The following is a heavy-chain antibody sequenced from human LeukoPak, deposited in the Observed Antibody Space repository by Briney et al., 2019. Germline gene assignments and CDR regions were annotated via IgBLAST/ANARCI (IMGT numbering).Heavy chain of an antibody. Sequence: PGRSLRLSCAASGFTFSSYAMSWVRQAPGKGLVWVSRIGNDGSDTIYADSVKGRFTISRDNAKSTLYLQMNSLKAEDTAVYYCARGGYDHAFDIWGQGTMVTVSS. D-gene: IGHD2-15*01. CDR3: ARGGYDHAFDI. CDR1: GFTFSSYA. J-gene: IGHJ3*02. V-gene: IGHV3-74*01. CDR2: IGNDGSDT.